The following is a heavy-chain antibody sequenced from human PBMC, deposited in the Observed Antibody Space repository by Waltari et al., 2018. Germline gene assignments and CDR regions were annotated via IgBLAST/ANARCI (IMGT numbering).Heavy chain of an antibody. CDR1: GGIFHSHG. Sequence: VQLVQSGAEVKKPGSSVKVSCKAAGGIFHSHGLNWVRQAPGQGLEWRGRIIRRLGAPEYAQNLQGTVTITAEESTTEAFKELSSLRSENTDMYYCAREYTWEYALDILGQGTTSTV. V-gene: IGHV1-69*11. CDR2: IIRRLGAP. D-gene: IGHD1-20*01. CDR3: AREYTWEYALDI. J-gene: IGHJ3*02.